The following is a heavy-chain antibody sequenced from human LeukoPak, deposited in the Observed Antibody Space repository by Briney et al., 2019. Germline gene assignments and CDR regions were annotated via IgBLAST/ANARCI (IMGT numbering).Heavy chain of an antibody. CDR2: IYYSGST. D-gene: IGHD4-17*01. CDR3: ARGSLTTVTTFDY. J-gene: IGHJ4*02. V-gene: IGHV4-59*01. Sequence: SEXXSLTXTVSGGSXXXXYWNXXRXXPGKXLEXIGYIYYSGSTNYNPSLKSRVTISVDTSKNQFSLKLSSMTAADTAVYYCARGSLTTVTTFDYWGQGTLITVSS. CDR1: GGSXXXXY.